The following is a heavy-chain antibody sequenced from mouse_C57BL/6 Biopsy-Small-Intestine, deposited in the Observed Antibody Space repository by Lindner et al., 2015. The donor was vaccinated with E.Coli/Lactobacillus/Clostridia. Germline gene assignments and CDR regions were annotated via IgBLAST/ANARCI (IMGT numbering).Heavy chain of an antibody. CDR2: FYPGSGSI. D-gene: IGHD1-1*01. CDR3: ARHLHYYGSSSLGYFDV. J-gene: IGHJ1*03. Sequence: VQLQESGAELVKPGASVKLSCKASGYTFTEYTIHWVKQRSGQGLEWIGWFYPGSGSIKYNEKFKDKATLTADKSSSTVYMELSRLTSEDSAVYFCARHLHYYGSSSLGYFDVWGTGTTVTVSS. V-gene: IGHV1-62-2*01. CDR1: GYTFTEYT.